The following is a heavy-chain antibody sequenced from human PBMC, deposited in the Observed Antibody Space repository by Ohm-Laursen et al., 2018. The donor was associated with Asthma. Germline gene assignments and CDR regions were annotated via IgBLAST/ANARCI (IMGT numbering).Heavy chain of an antibody. CDR2: IKEDGSEE. CDR1: GLTFSSYW. D-gene: IGHD3-9*01. J-gene: IGHJ4*02. CDR3: AGAVEVTGV. V-gene: IGHV3-7*05. Sequence: SLRLSCAASGLTFSSYWMTWVRQAPGKGPEWVAHIKEDGSEESYLASVKGRFTISRDNAKNSLYLQMNSLRAEDTAVYYCAGAVEVTGVGGQGTLVTVSS.